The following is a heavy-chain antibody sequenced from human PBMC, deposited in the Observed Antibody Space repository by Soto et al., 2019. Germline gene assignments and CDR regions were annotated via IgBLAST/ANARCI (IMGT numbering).Heavy chain of an antibody. V-gene: IGHV3-23*01. CDR3: AKFFVETGSNSGWPWSFHC. D-gene: IGHD6-25*01. Sequence: VQLLESGGGLVQPGRSLRLSCAASGFTFSNYAMSWVRQAPGQGLDWVSAISGSGGTTYYADSVKGRFTISRDNSKNTLFLQMNSLRAEDAAVYYCAKFFVETGSNSGWPWSFHCWGQGTLVTVSS. CDR1: GFTFSNYA. J-gene: IGHJ4*02. CDR2: ISGSGGTT.